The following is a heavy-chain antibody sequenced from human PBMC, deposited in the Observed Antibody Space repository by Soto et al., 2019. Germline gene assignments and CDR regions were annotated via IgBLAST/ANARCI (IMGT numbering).Heavy chain of an antibody. J-gene: IGHJ4*02. CDR2: MYNSVST. V-gene: IGHV4-31*03. CDR3: SRDPQY. CDR1: GGSISSGGYY. Sequence: QVQLQESGPGLVKPSQTLSLTCTVSGGSISSGGYYWSWIRQHPGKGLEWIGYMYNSVSTYYNPSLKGRVTITVDKSKNQSSLKLSSVTAADTAAYYCSRDPQYWGQGTLVTVSS.